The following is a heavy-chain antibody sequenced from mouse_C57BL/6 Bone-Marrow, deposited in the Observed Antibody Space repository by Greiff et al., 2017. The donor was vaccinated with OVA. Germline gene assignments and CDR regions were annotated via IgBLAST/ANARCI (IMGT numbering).Heavy chain of an antibody. J-gene: IGHJ2*01. CDR3: ARDLFCDY. V-gene: IGHV3-6*01. CDR2: ISYDGSN. CDR1: GYSITSGYY. Sequence: EVKLQESGPGLVKPSQSLSLTCSVTGYSITSGYYWNWIRQFPGNKLEWMGYISYDGSNNYNPSLKNRISITRDTSKNQFFLKLNSVTTEDTATYYCARDLFCDYWGQGTTLTVSS.